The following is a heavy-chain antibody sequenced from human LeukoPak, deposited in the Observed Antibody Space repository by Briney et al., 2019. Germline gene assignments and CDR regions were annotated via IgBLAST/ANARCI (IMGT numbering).Heavy chain of an antibody. D-gene: IGHD4-11*01. Sequence: ASVKVSCKASGYTFTRYYMHWVRQAPGQGLEWMGWINPNSGGTNYAQKFQGRVTMTRDTSISTAYMELSRLRSDDTAVYYCARGLTVTTSAPGYWGQGTLVTVSS. CDR2: INPNSGGT. V-gene: IGHV1-2*02. J-gene: IGHJ4*02. CDR3: ARGLTVTTSAPGY. CDR1: GYTFTRYY.